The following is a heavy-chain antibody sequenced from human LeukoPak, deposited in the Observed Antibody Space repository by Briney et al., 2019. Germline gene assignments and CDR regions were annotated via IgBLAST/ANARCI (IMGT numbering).Heavy chain of an antibody. CDR1: GYTFTSYD. CDR3: ASSSGGSCYDCSDAFDI. V-gene: IGHV1-8*01. CDR2: MNPNSGNT. J-gene: IGHJ3*02. Sequence: ASVKVSCKASGYTFTSYDINWVRQATGQGLEGMGWMNPNSGNTGYAQKFQGRVTMTRNTSISTAYMELSSLRSEDTAVYYCASSSGGSCYDCSDAFDIWGQGTMVTVSS. D-gene: IGHD2-15*01.